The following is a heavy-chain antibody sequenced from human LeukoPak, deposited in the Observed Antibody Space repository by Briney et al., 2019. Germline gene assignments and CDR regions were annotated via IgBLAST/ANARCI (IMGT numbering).Heavy chain of an antibody. Sequence: ASVKVSCKASGYTFTSYAMHWVRQAPGQGLEWMGWINVGNGNTKYSQKFQGRVTITRDTSESTAYMELSSLRSEDTAVYYCARALSYSSSWYAFDYWGQGTLVTVSS. D-gene: IGHD6-13*01. J-gene: IGHJ4*02. CDR2: INVGNGNT. CDR3: ARALSYSSSWYAFDY. V-gene: IGHV1-3*01. CDR1: GYTFTSYA.